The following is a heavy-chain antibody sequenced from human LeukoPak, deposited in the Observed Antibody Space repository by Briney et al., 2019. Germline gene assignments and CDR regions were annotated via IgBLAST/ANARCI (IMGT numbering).Heavy chain of an antibody. Sequence: ASETLSLTCTVSGGSISSYYWSWIRQPPGKVLEWIGYIYYSGSTNYNPSLKSRVTISVDTSKNQFSLKLSSVTAADTAVYYCARGGGDYDSSGYYYRPYDAFDIWGQGTMVTVSS. CDR3: ARGGGDYDSSGYYYRPYDAFDI. V-gene: IGHV4-59*01. J-gene: IGHJ3*02. CDR1: GGSISSYY. CDR2: IYYSGST. D-gene: IGHD3-22*01.